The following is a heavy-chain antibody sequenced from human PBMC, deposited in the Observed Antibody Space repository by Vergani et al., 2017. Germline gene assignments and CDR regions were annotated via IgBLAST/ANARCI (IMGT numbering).Heavy chain of an antibody. CDR3: ARDTAMVLHY. CDR1: GGSISSGGYY. D-gene: IGHD5-18*01. J-gene: IGHJ4*02. CDR2: IYYSGST. V-gene: IGHV4-31*11. Sequence: QLQLQESGSGLVKPSQTLSLTCAVSGGSISSGGYYWSWIRQHPGKGLEWIGYIYYSGSTYYNPSLKSRVTISVDTSKNQFSLKLSSVTAADTAVYYCARDTAMVLHYWGQGTLVTVSS.